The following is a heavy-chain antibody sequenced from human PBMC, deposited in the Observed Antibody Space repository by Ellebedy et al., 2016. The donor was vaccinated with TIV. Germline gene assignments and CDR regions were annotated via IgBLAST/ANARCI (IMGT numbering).Heavy chain of an antibody. CDR1: GFTFSSYW. Sequence: GGSLRLXCAASGFTFSSYWMSWLRQGPGKGLEWVANMKEDGSETYYADSVRGRFTVSRDNAKNSLYLQMNSLTAEDTAVYYCARDDGYRTVDYWGQGTLVTVSS. CDR2: MKEDGSET. D-gene: IGHD3-16*02. V-gene: IGHV3-7*01. CDR3: ARDDGYRTVDY. J-gene: IGHJ4*02.